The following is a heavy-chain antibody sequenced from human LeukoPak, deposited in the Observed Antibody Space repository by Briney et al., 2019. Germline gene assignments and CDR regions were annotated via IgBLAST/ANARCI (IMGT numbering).Heavy chain of an antibody. CDR3: ASNGYYCSDV. CDR1: GGSISHDNW. J-gene: IGHJ6*04. V-gene: IGHV4-4*02. D-gene: IGHD5-18*01. CDR2: IYHSGSS. Sequence: PSGTLSLTCVVSGGSISHDNWWSWVRQPPGKGLEWIGEIYHSGSSNYNPSLKSRVSISVDKSRNQFSLRLSSVTAADTAVYYCASNGYYCSDVWGKGTTVTVSS.